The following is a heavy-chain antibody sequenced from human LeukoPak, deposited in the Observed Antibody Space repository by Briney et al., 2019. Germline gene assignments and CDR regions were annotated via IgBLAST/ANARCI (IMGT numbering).Heavy chain of an antibody. CDR3: AKDLSGSYCPDF. J-gene: IGHJ4*02. Sequence: GGSLRLSCTASGFTFSSYAMHWFRQPPGKGLERVATIWHDGSNENYAGSVKGRLTISRDNPKNTLYLAMNSLRPEDTAVYYCAKDLSGSYCPDFWGQGTLVSVSS. D-gene: IGHD1-26*01. CDR2: IWHDGSNE. CDR1: GFTFSSYA. V-gene: IGHV3-33*06.